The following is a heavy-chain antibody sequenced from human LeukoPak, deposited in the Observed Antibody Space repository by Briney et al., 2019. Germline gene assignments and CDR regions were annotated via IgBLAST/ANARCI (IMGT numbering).Heavy chain of an antibody. CDR3: AKDSRRWAFDY. J-gene: IGHJ4*02. Sequence: GGSLTLSCTVSGVPLSSYGMHWVRQAPGKALEWVAVTSYDGSNEYYADSVRGRFTISRDSSKNTVYLQMNSLTTEDTAVYYWAKDSRRWAFDYWGQGTLVTVSS. CDR2: TSYDGSNE. V-gene: IGHV3-30*18. CDR1: GVPLSSYG. D-gene: IGHD1-26*01.